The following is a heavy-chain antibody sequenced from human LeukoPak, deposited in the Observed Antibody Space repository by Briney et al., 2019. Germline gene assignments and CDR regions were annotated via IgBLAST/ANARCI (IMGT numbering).Heavy chain of an antibody. CDR3: AKTRYGDYVFPFDY. D-gene: IGHD4-17*01. V-gene: IGHV3-23*01. CDR2: ISGSGGST. J-gene: IGHJ4*02. Sequence: PGGSLRLSCAASGFTFSSYAMSWVRQAPGKGLEWVSAISGSGGSTYYADSVKGRFTISRDNSKNTLYLQVNSLRAEDTAVYYCAKTRYGDYVFPFDYWGQGTLVTVSS. CDR1: GFTFSSYA.